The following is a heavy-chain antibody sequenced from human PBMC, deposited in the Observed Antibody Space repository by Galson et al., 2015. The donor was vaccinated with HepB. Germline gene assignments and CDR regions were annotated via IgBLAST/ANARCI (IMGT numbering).Heavy chain of an antibody. CDR2: ISSSNTTI. D-gene: IGHD3-3*01. CDR3: ARGGTYYDFWSHFNDAFVI. Sequence: SLRLSCAASGFTFSNYRMNWVRQAPGTGLEWVSYISSSNTTIYSADSVKGRYTISRDNAKNSLYLQMNSLRDEDTALYYCARGGTYYDFWSHFNDAFVIWGQGTMVTVSS. J-gene: IGHJ3*02. CDR1: GFTFSNYR. V-gene: IGHV3-48*02.